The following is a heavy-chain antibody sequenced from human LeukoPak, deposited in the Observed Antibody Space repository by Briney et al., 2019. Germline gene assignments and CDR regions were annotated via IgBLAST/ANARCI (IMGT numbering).Heavy chain of an antibody. CDR1: GYTFTGHY. V-gene: IGHV1-2*02. Sequence: GASVKVSCKASGYTFTGHYMHWVRQAPGQGLEWMGWINPNSGGTNYAQKFQGRVTMTRDTSISTAYMELSRLRSDDTAVYYCARVRDSSRLFDPWGQGTLVTVSS. CDR2: INPNSGGT. D-gene: IGHD6-13*01. CDR3: ARVRDSSRLFDP. J-gene: IGHJ5*02.